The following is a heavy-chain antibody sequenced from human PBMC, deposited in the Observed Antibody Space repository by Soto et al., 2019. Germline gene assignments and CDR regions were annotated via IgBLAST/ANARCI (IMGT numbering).Heavy chain of an antibody. D-gene: IGHD3-16*02. J-gene: IGHJ4*02. Sequence: PGGSLRLSCAASGLTFTNACVNWVRQAPGKGLEWVGRIKSKTDGGTTDYPTPVKGKFTISRDESKNRLYLQMNSLQTEDTAVYYCTTTYYVWGSYRPYYFDSWGQGTLVTVSS. CDR1: GLTFTNAC. CDR2: IKSKTDGGTT. V-gene: IGHV3-15*07. CDR3: TTTYYVWGSYRPYYFDS.